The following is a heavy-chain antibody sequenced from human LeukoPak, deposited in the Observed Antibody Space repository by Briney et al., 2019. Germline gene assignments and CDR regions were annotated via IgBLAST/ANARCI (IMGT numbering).Heavy chain of an antibody. Sequence: PGGSLRLSCAASGFTFSSYAMHWVRQAPGKGLEWVAVISYDGSNKYYADSVKGRFTISRDNSKNTLYLQMNSLRAEDTAVYYCARDVVVVPATLRGCFDYWGQGTLVTVSS. V-gene: IGHV3-30-3*01. CDR3: ARDVVVVPATLRGCFDY. CDR1: GFTFSSYA. CDR2: ISYDGSNK. J-gene: IGHJ4*02. D-gene: IGHD2-2*01.